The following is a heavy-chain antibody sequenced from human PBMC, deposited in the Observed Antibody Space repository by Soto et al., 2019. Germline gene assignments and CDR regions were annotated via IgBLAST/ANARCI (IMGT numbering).Heavy chain of an antibody. CDR2: INTNGGTT. CDR1: GFTFSNYA. Sequence: PGGSMRLSCAASGFTFSNYAMHWVRQAPGKGLEYVSAINTNGGTTYYASSVKGRFTISRDNSKNMLYLQMGSLRAEDMAVYYCAKVSLGGITMVRGALDAFDIWGQGTMVTVSS. J-gene: IGHJ3*02. D-gene: IGHD3-10*01. V-gene: IGHV3-64*01. CDR3: AKVSLGGITMVRGALDAFDI.